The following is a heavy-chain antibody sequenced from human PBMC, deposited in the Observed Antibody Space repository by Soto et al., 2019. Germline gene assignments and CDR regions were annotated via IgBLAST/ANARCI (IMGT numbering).Heavy chain of an antibody. D-gene: IGHD3-22*01. CDR1: GGSFSGYY. J-gene: IGHJ4*02. CDR3: ARYGNPTDYYDSSGYVAAYYFDY. V-gene: IGHV4-34*01. CDR2: INHSGST. Sequence: SETLSLTCAVYGGSFSGYYWSWIRQPPGKGLEWIGEINHSGSTNYNPSLKSRFTISVDTSKNQFSLKLSSVTAADTAVYYCARYGNPTDYYDSSGYVAAYYFDYWGQGTLVTVSS.